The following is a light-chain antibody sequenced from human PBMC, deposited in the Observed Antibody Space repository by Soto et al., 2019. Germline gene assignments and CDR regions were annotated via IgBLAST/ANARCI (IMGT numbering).Light chain of an antibody. V-gene: IGKV1-5*03. CDR1: QTISSW. Sequence: DIQITQSPSTLSGSVGDRVTITCRASQTISSWLAWYQQKPGKAPKLLIYKASTLKSGVPSRFSGSGSGTDFTLTISSLKHEDFATYYCQQSYSTPRTFGPGTKVDIK. J-gene: IGKJ3*01. CDR2: KAS. CDR3: QQSYSTPRT.